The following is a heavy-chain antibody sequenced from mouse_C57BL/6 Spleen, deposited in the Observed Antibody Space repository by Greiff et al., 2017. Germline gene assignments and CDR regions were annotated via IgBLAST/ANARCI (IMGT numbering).Heavy chain of an antibody. CDR1: GYTFTSYW. D-gene: IGHD1-1*01. CDR2: IDPSDSYT. J-gene: IGHJ2*01. V-gene: IGHV1-50*01. CDR3: ARERGLLRS. Sequence: QVQLKQPGAELVKPGASVKLSCKASGYTFTSYWMQWVKQRPGQGLEWIGEIDPSDSYTNYNQKFKGKATLTVDTSSSTAYMQLSSLTSEDSAVYYCARERGLLRSWGQGTTLTVSS.